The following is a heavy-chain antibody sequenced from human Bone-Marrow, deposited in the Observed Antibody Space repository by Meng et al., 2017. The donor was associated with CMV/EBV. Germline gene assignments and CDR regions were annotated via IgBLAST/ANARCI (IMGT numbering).Heavy chain of an antibody. D-gene: IGHD2-2*01. V-gene: IGHV2-5*01. CDR3: ARTLGYCSSTSCFLFWFDP. J-gene: IGHJ5*02. CDR2: IYWNDDK. Sequence: TSGGGVGWIRQRPGKALEWLALIYWNDDKRYSPSLKSRLTITKDTSKNQVVLTMTNMDPVDTATYYCARTLGYCSSTSCFLFWFDPWGQGTLVTVSS. CDR1: TSGGG.